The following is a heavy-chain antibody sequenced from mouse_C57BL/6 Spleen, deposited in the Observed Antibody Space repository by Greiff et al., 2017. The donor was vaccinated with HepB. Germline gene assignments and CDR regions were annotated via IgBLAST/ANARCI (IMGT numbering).Heavy chain of an antibody. CDR2: ISYDGSN. CDR1: GYSITSGYY. V-gene: IGHV3-6*01. J-gene: IGHJ2*01. D-gene: IGHD1-1*01. Sequence: EVQVVESGPGLVKPSQSLSLTCSVTGYSITSGYYWNWIRQFPGNKLEWMGYISYDGSNNYNPSLKNRISITRDTSKNQFFLKLNSVTTEDTATYYCARKIEDYGSSFDYWGQGTTLTVSS. CDR3: ARKIEDYGSSFDY.